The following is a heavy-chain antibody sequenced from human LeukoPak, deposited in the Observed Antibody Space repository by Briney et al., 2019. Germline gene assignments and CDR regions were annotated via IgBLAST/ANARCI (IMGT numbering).Heavy chain of an antibody. CDR3: GRAFPPLRTSSAGDL. Sequence: GGSLRLSCSASGFTFSDYDMTWFRQAPGKGLEWVSSISGLSSHIYYGESVKGRFSISRDNAKNSLYLQMNSLGAEDTAVYYCGRAFPPLRTSSAGDLWGQGTLVTVSS. CDR2: ISGLSSHI. D-gene: IGHD3-16*01. J-gene: IGHJ4*02. V-gene: IGHV3-21*01. CDR1: GFTFSDYD.